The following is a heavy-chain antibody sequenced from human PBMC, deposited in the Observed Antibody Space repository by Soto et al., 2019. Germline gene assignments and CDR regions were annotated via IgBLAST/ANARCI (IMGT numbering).Heavy chain of an antibody. CDR1: GFTFDDYA. V-gene: IGHV3-9*01. CDR2: ISWNSGSI. D-gene: IGHD6-13*01. Sequence: GGSLRLSCAASGFTFDDYAMHWVRQAPGKGLEWVSGISWNSGSIGYADSVKGRFTISRDNAKNSLYLQMNSLRAEDTALYYCAKDISLAAAGTLDYWGQGTLVTVSS. CDR3: AKDISLAAAGTLDY. J-gene: IGHJ4*02.